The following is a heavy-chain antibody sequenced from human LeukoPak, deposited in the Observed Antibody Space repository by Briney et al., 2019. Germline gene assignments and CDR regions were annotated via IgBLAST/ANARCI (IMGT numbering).Heavy chain of an antibody. D-gene: IGHD6-13*01. CDR3: ARDSSNWSAFDS. Sequence: ASVKVSCKASGYTFTGYSIHWVRQAPGQGLEWMGRINPNSDNTYYAERFQGRVTMTTDTSISIAYMDLSRLTSDDTAVYYCARDSSNWSAFDSWGQGTLVAVSS. CDR2: INPNSDNT. J-gene: IGHJ4*02. CDR1: GYTFTGYS. V-gene: IGHV1-2*06.